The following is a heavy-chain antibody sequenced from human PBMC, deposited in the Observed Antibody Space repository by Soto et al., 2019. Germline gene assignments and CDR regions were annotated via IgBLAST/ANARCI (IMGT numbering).Heavy chain of an antibody. CDR3: ARGDVVVVAATRFDP. CDR2: INAGNGNT. CDR1: GYTFTSYA. V-gene: IGHV1-3*01. Sequence: QVQLVQSGAEVKKPGASVKVSCKASGYTFTSYAMHWVRQAPGQRLEWMGWINAGNGNTKYSQKFQGRVTITRDTSASTAYMELSSLRSEDTAVYYCARGDVVVVAATRFDPWGQGTLVTVSS. D-gene: IGHD2-15*01. J-gene: IGHJ5*02.